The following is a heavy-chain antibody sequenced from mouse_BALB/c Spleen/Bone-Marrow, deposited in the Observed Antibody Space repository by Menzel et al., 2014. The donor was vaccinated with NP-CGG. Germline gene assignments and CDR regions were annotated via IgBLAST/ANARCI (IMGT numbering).Heavy chain of an antibody. V-gene: IGHV1-4*01. CDR3: PRVYGNYDAMHY. Sequence: ESGAELARPGASVKMSCWASGYTFTTYTMHWVKQRPGQGLEWIGYINPSSGYTYYNQKFKDKATLTADKSSSAAYLQLSRLTSEDSAVYYCPRVYGNYDAMHYWGQEAS. CDR2: INPSSGYT. CDR1: GYTFTTYT. D-gene: IGHD2-1*01. J-gene: IGHJ4*01.